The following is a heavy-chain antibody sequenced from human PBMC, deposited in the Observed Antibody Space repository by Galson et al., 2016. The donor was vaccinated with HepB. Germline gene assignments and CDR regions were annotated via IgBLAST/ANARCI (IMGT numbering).Heavy chain of an antibody. D-gene: IGHD2-2*01. Sequence: SLRLSCAASGFTFSNVWMNWVRQAPGKGLAWVGRIRSKTAGGTTDYAAPVKGRFTVSRDDSKNTLFLQMSSLKTDDTAVYYCTTEVISMPFNSDYWGQGTLVTVSA. CDR3: TTEVISMPFNSDY. V-gene: IGHV3-15*01. CDR1: GFTFSNVW. CDR2: IRSKTAGGTT. J-gene: IGHJ4*02.